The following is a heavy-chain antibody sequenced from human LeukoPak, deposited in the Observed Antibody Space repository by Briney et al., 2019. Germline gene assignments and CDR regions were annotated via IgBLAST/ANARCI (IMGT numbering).Heavy chain of an antibody. CDR3: ARGRSYGYYFDY. J-gene: IGHJ4*02. CDR2: INHSGST. V-gene: IGHV4-34*01. Sequence: SETLSLACAVYGGSFSGYYWSWIRQPPGKGLEWIGEINHSGSTNYNPSLKSRVTISVDTSKNQFSLKLSSVTAADTAVYYCARGRSYGYYFDYWGQGTLVTVSS. D-gene: IGHD1-26*01. CDR1: GGSFSGYY.